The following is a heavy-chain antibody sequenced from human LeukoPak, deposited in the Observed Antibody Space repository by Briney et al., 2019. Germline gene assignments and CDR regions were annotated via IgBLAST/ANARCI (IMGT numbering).Heavy chain of an antibody. V-gene: IGHV3-48*03. CDR3: VKGIPPRS. CDR1: GFTFSSYE. Sequence: GGSLRLSCAASGFTFSSYEMNWLRQAPGKELEWVSYISSSGSTLYYADSVQGRFTISRDNAKNSLYLQMNSLRAEDTALYYCVKGIPPRSWGQGTLVTVSS. CDR2: ISSSGSTL. D-gene: IGHD5-18*01. J-gene: IGHJ5*02.